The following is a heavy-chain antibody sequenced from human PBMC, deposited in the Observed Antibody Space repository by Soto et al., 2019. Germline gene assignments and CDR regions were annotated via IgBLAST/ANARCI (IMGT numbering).Heavy chain of an antibody. CDR1: GVSVNTAGYY. J-gene: IGHJ3*02. V-gene: IGHV4-61*08. Sequence: SETLSLTCTVSGVSVNTAGYYWTWIRQPPGKALEWVGFIYYSGSTNSNPSLKSRVTISVDTSKNQFSLRLSSVTAADTAVYYCARHVLRYFDWLLGPFEIWGQGTMVTVSS. CDR3: ARHVLRYFDWLLGPFEI. CDR2: IYYSGST. D-gene: IGHD3-9*01.